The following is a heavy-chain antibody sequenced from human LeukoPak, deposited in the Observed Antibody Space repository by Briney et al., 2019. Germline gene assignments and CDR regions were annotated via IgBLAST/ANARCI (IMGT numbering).Heavy chain of an antibody. CDR1: GFTFSTYS. Sequence: GGSLRLSCAASGFTFSTYSMNWIRQAPAKGLEWVSSISSSSGYIYYADSVKGQFTISRDNAKNSLYLQMNSLRAEDTAVYYCAGGSLLWGAFDIWGQGTMVTVSS. J-gene: IGHJ3*02. D-gene: IGHD2-2*01. CDR2: ISSSSGYI. V-gene: IGHV3-21*01. CDR3: AGGSLLWGAFDI.